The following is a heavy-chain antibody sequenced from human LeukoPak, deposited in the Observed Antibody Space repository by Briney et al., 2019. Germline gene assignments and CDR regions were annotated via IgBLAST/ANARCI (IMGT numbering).Heavy chain of an antibody. Sequence: GGSLRLSCAASGFTFSSYWMSWVRQAPGKGLEWVANIKQDGSEKYYVDSVKGRFTISRDNAKNSLYLQMNSLRAEDTAVYYCARSAYYYDSSGYYYTLFDYWGQGTLVTVSS. CDR3: ARSAYYYDSSGYYYTLFDY. V-gene: IGHV3-7*01. CDR2: IKQDGSEK. J-gene: IGHJ4*02. D-gene: IGHD3-22*01. CDR1: GFTFSSYW.